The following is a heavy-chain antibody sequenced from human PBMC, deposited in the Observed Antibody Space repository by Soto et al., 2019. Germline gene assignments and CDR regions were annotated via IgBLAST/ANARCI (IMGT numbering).Heavy chain of an antibody. CDR1: GGTFSSFG. CDR2: IIPVFGRP. D-gene: IGHD5-12*01. Sequence: QVQLVQSGAELKKPGSSVKVSCKASGGTFSSFGISWVRQAPGQGLEWMGGIIPVFGRPNYAQRFRGRLTITADESTNTGYMELFDLRSEDTAVYYCAREGSGYNFWGQGTQVTVSS. CDR3: AREGSGYNF. V-gene: IGHV1-69*01. J-gene: IGHJ1*01.